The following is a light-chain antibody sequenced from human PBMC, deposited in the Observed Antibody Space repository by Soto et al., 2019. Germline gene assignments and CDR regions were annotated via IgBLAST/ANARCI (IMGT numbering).Light chain of an antibody. J-gene: IGKJ1*01. CDR3: QQYNNWPPWT. Sequence: DIVMTQSPATLSVSPGERATLSCRASHSVSSNLAWYQQKPGQAPRLLIYGASTRATGIPARFSGSGSGTEFTLTISSLQSEDFAVYYCQQYNNWPPWTFGQGTKVDIK. V-gene: IGKV3-15*01. CDR1: HSVSSN. CDR2: GAS.